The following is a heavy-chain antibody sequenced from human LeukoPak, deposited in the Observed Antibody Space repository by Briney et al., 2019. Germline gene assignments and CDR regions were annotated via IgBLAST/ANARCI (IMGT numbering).Heavy chain of an antibody. V-gene: IGHV3-30-3*01. CDR2: ISDDGNKA. J-gene: IGHJ4*02. CDR3: AKQSNNHYYQKASDY. D-gene: IGHD1-26*01. Sequence: GGSLRLSCAASGFTFSSYTMHWVRQAPGKGLEWVASISDDGNKAYYSDSAKGRLTISRDNSNNTLYLQMNSLRAEDTAVYFCAKQSNNHYYQKASDYWGQGTLVTVS. CDR1: GFTFSSYT.